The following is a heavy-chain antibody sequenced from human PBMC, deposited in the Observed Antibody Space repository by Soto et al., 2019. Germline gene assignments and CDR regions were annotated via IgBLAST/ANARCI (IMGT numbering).Heavy chain of an antibody. CDR3: ARVVSGWYNHYYGMDV. CDR2: ISGYNGNT. D-gene: IGHD6-19*01. V-gene: IGHV1-18*01. Sequence: QGQLVQSGAEVKKPGASVKVSCKASGYTFSSYGISWVRQAPGQGLEWMGWISGYNGNTYYAEKFQGRVTMTTDTSANTAYMELRSLRSDDTAVYYCARVVSGWYNHYYGMDVWGQGTTVTVSS. CDR1: GYTFSSYG. J-gene: IGHJ6*02.